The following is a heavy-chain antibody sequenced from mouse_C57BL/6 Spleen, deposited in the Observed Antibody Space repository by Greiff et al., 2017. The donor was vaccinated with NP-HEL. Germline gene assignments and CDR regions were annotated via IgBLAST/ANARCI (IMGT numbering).Heavy chain of an antibody. CDR3: ARVYYLYFDY. CDR1: GFTFSDYY. V-gene: IGHV5-16*01. Sequence: EVKLVESEGGLVQPGSSMKLSCTASGFTFSDYYMAWVRQVPEKGLEWVANINYDGSSTYYLDSLKSRFIISRDNAKNILYLQMSSLKSEDTATYYCARVYYLYFDYWGQGTTLTVSS. D-gene: IGHD2-1*01. CDR2: INYDGSST. J-gene: IGHJ2*01.